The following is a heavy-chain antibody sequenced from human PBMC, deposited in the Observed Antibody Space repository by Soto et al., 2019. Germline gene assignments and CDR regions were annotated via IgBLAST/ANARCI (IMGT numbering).Heavy chain of an antibody. CDR3: ARGRGDSSGYYYANWFDP. CDR1: GDSVSSNSAA. D-gene: IGHD3-22*01. J-gene: IGHJ5*02. CDR2: TYYRSKWYN. Sequence: SQTLSLTCAISGDSVSSNSAAWNWIRQSPSRGLEWLGRTYYRSKWYNDYAVSVKSRITINPDTSKNQFSLQLNSVTPEDTAVYYCARGRGDSSGYYYANWFDPWGQGTLVTVSS. V-gene: IGHV6-1*01.